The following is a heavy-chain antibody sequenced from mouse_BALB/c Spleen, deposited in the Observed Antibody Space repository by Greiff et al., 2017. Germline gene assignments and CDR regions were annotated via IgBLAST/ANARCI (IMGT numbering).Heavy chain of an antibody. CDR3: ARSPGNWYFDV. CDR1: GFTFSSYG. CDR2: INSNGGST. J-gene: IGHJ1*01. Sequence: DVMLVESGGGLVQPGGSLKLSCAASGFTFSSYGMSWVRQTPDKRLELVATINSNGGSTYYPDSVKGRFTISRDNAKNTLYLQMSSLKSEDTAMYYCARSPGNWYFDVWGAGTTVTVSS. V-gene: IGHV5-6-3*01.